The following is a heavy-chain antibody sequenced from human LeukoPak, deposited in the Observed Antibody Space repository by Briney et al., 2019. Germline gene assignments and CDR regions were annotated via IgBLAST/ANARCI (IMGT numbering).Heavy chain of an antibody. D-gene: IGHD3-10*01. CDR3: AREAYGSGSPLDY. Sequence: GESLKISCKGSGYSFTSYWIGWVRQMPGKGLEWMGIIYPGDSETRYSPSFQGQVTISADKSISTAYRQWSSLKASDTAMYYCAREAYGSGSPLDYWGQGTLVTVSS. V-gene: IGHV5-51*01. CDR2: IYPGDSET. J-gene: IGHJ4*02. CDR1: GYSFTSYW.